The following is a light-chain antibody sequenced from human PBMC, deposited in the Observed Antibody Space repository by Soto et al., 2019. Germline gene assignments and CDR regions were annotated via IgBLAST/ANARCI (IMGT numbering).Light chain of an antibody. V-gene: IGKV3-11*01. Sequence: ELVCTQSPSTLSLSPGARAPLSGRARQSVSSYLAWYQQKPGQAPRLLIYDASNRATGIPARFSGSGSGTDFTLTISSLEPEDFAVYYCQQRSNWPPELTFGGGTKVDIK. CDR3: QQRSNWPPELT. CDR2: DAS. CDR1: QSVSSY. J-gene: IGKJ4*01.